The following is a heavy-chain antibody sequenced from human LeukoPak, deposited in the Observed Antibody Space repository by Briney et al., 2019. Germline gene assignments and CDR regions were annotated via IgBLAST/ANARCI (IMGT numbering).Heavy chain of an antibody. CDR3: ARHGIDHHYGSGSYYYYYYYMDV. D-gene: IGHD3-10*01. CDR1: GYSFTSYW. Sequence: GESLKISCKGSGYSFTSYWIGWVRQMPGKGLEWMGIIYPGDSDTRYSPSFQGQVTISADKSISTAYLQWSSLKASDTAMYYCARHGIDHHYGSGSYYYYYYYMDVWGKGTTVTVSS. V-gene: IGHV5-51*01. J-gene: IGHJ6*03. CDR2: IYPGDSDT.